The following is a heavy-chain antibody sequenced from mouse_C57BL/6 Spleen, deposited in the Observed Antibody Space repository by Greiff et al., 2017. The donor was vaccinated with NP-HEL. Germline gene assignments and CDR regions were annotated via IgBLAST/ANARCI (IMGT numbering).Heavy chain of an antibody. Sequence: EVKLQESGPGLVKPSQSLSLTCSVTGYSITSGYYWNWIRQFPGNKLEWMGYISYDGSNNYNPSLKNRISITRDTSKNQFFLKLNSVTTEDTATYYCARVNYYYGSSYYYAMDYWGQGTSVTVSS. D-gene: IGHD1-1*01. CDR3: ARVNYYYGSSYYYAMDY. CDR1: GYSITSGYY. J-gene: IGHJ4*01. CDR2: ISYDGSN. V-gene: IGHV3-6*01.